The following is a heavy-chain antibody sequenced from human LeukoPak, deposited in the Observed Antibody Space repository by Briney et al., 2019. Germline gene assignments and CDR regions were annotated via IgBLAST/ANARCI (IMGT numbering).Heavy chain of an antibody. CDR1: GYSFTSYW. Sequence: GESLKISCKGSGYSFTSYWIGWVRQMPGKGLEWMGIIYPGDSDTRYSPSFQGQVTISADKSISTAYMELSSLRSEDTAVYYCARVCSSTSCDKSELGYWGQGTLVTVSS. V-gene: IGHV5-51*01. CDR2: IYPGDSDT. CDR3: ARVCSSTSCDKSELGY. J-gene: IGHJ4*02. D-gene: IGHD2-2*02.